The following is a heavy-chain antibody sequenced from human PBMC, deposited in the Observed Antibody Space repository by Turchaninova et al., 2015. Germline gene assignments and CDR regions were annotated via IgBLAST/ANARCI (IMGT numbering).Heavy chain of an antibody. D-gene: IGHD3-16*01. CDR1: GFNFSSYA. J-gene: IGHJ6*02. Sequence: EVQLVESGGGLVQPGGSLRLSCAASGFNFSSYAMGWVRQAPGKGLGWVSAISGSGGSTYYADSVKGRFTISRDNSKNTLYLQMNSLRAEDTAVYYCAKEGGRSYYYGMDVWGQGTTVTVSS. CDR3: AKEGGRSYYYGMDV. CDR2: ISGSGGST. V-gene: IGHV3-23*04.